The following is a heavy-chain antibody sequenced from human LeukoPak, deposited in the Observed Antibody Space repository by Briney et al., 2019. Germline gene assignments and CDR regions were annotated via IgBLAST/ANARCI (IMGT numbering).Heavy chain of an antibody. V-gene: IGHV1-18*01. D-gene: IGHD6-13*01. CDR2: INAYNGNT. CDR3: ARDRHIAAAVYYYYMDV. Sequence: ASVKVSCKASGYTFTSYIISWVRQAPGQGLGLMGWINAYNGNTDYAQRVQGRVTMTTDTSTSTAYMELRSLRSDDTAVYYCARDRHIAAAVYYYYMDVWGKGTPVTVSS. J-gene: IGHJ6*03. CDR1: GYTFTSYI.